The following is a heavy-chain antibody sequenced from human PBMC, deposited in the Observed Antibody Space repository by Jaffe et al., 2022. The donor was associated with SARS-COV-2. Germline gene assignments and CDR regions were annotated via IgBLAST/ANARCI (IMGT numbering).Heavy chain of an antibody. V-gene: IGHV3-21*01. Sequence: EVQLVESGGGLVKPGGSLRLSCVASGFTLSSYTMNWVRQAPGKGLEWVSSISSTSTYIHYADSLKGRFTISRDNAQNSLFLQVNSLRGEDTAVYFCARGLAGYYGMDVWGQGTTVTVSS. CDR3: ARGLAGYYGMDV. CDR2: ISSTSTYI. J-gene: IGHJ6*02. D-gene: IGHD3-22*01. CDR1: GFTLSSYT.